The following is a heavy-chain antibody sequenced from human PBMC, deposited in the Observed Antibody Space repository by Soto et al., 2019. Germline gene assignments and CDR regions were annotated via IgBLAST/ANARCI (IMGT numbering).Heavy chain of an antibody. CDR1: GYTFTSYG. D-gene: IGHD6-13*01. Sequence: ASVKVSCKASGYTFTSYGISWVRQAPGQGLEWMGWISAYNGNTNYAQKLQGRVTMTTDTSTSTAYMELRSLRSDDTAVYYCARWLRRIAAAGPSGDYWGQGTLVTVSS. V-gene: IGHV1-18*01. CDR2: ISAYNGNT. CDR3: ARWLRRIAAAGPSGDY. J-gene: IGHJ4*02.